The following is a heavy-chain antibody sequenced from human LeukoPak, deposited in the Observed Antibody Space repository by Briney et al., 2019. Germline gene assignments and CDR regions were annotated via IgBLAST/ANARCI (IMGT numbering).Heavy chain of an antibody. V-gene: IGHV4-59*08. CDR3: ASRRGSIGYFDY. CDR1: GGSISSYY. CDR2: IYYSGST. J-gene: IGHJ4*02. D-gene: IGHD2-15*01. Sequence: VKPSETLSLTCTVSGGSISSYYWRWIRQPPGKGLEWLGYIYYSGSTNYNPSLKNRVTISVDTSKNQFSLKLSSVTAADTAVYYCASRRGSIGYFDYWGQGTLVTVSS.